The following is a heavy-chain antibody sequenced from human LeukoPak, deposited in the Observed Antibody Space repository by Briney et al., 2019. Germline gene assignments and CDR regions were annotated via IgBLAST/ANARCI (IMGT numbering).Heavy chain of an antibody. CDR3: ARRFGRLG. V-gene: IGHV1-69*04. CDR1: GGTFSSYA. Sequence: SVKVSCKASGGTFSSYAISWVRQAPGQGLEWMGRIIPILGIANYAQKFQGRVTITADESTSTAYMELSSLRSEDTAVYYCARRFGRLGWGQGTLVTVSS. D-gene: IGHD3/OR15-3a*01. CDR2: IIPILGIA. J-gene: IGHJ4*02.